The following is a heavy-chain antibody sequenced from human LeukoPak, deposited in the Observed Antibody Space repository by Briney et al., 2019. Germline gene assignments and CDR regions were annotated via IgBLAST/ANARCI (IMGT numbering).Heavy chain of an antibody. CDR3: ARDTYYYDSSGYYLFDY. J-gene: IGHJ4*02. CDR1: GGSISSYY. CDR2: IYTSGST. V-gene: IGHV4-4*07. D-gene: IGHD3-22*01. Sequence: SETLSLTCTVSGGSISSYYWSWIRQPAGKGLEWIGRIYTSGSTNYNPSFKSRVTMSVDTSKNQFSLKLSSVTAADTAVYYCARDTYYYDSSGYYLFDYWGQGTLVTVSS.